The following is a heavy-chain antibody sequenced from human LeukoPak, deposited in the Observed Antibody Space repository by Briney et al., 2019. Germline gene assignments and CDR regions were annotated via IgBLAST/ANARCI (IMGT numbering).Heavy chain of an antibody. CDR3: ARTTEGGYTYDYFYYYYMDV. CDR2: IYYSGST. Sequence: PSETLSLTCTASGGSISSYYWSWIRQPPGKGLEWIGYIYYSGSTNYNPSLKSRVTISVDTSKNQFSLKLSSVTAADTAAYYCARTTEGGYTYDYFYYYYMDVWGKGTTVTISS. J-gene: IGHJ6*03. D-gene: IGHD5-18*01. V-gene: IGHV4-59*01. CDR1: GGSISSYY.